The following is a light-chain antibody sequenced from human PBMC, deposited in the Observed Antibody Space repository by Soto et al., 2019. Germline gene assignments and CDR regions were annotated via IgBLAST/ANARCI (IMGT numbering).Light chain of an antibody. CDR1: QTVGSDY. V-gene: IGKV3-20*01. Sequence: EIVLTRSPGTLSLSPGERATLSCRASQTVGSDYLAWYQQKPGQSPRLLIYGASSRATGIPDRFSGSGSGTDFTLTISRLEPEDFAVYYCQQYGHSPWTFGQGTKVEIK. CDR3: QQYGHSPWT. CDR2: GAS. J-gene: IGKJ1*01.